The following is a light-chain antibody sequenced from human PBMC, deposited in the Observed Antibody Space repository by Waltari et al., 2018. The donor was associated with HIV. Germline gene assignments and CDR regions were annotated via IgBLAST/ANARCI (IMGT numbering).Light chain of an antibody. J-gene: IGLJ3*02. CDR3: SSYAGSNNLV. V-gene: IGLV2-8*01. CDR1: SSDVRPYDY. CDR2: EVS. Sequence: QSALTQPPSASGSPGQSVTISCTGTSSDVRPYDYVYWYQQHPGKAPKLMIYEVSKRPSGVPDRFSGSKSANTASLTVSGLQEDDEADYYCSSYAGSNNLVFGGGTKLTVL.